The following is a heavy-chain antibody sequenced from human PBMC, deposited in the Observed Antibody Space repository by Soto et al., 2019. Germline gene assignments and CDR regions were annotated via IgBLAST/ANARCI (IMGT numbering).Heavy chain of an antibody. CDR1: GGSISSYY. V-gene: IGHV4-59*01. CDR2: IYYSGST. CDR3: ARSRHHCSSTSCYNFDY. Sequence: QVQLQESGPGLVKPSETLSLTCTVSGGSISSYYWSWIRQPPGKGLEWIGYIYYSGSTNYNPSLKSRVTISVDTSKNQFSLKLSSVTAADTAVYYCARSRHHCSSTSCYNFDYWGQGTLVTVSS. D-gene: IGHD2-2*01. J-gene: IGHJ4*02.